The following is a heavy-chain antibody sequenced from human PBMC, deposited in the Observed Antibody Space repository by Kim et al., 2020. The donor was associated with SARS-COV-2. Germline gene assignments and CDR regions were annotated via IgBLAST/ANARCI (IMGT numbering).Heavy chain of an antibody. CDR1: GGSISSYY. J-gene: IGHJ4*02. CDR2: ILNSGRT. V-gene: IGHV4-59*13. Sequence: SETLSLICTVSGGSISSYYWSWVRQPPGKGLEWIGYILNSGRTNYNPSLKSRVTISVDTSKNQFSLKLSSVTAADTAMYYCARASSYYVIDYWGQGTLVTVSS. CDR3: ARASSYYVIDY. D-gene: IGHD1-26*01.